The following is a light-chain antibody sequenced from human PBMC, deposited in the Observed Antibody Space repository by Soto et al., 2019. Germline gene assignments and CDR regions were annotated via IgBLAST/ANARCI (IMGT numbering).Light chain of an antibody. V-gene: IGLV1-51*01. CDR2: DND. CDR1: SSDVGGFNY. CDR3: GTWDRSLSVYV. Sequence: QSVLTQPPSASGSPGQSVTISCSGTSSDVGGFNYVSWYQQHPGRAPKVLIYDNDRRPSGIPDRFSGSKSGTSATLVITGLQTGDEADYYCGTWDRSLSVYVFGFGTKLTVL. J-gene: IGLJ1*01.